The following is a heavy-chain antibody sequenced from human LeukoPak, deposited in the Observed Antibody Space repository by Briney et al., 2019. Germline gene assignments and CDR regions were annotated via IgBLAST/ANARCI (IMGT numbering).Heavy chain of an antibody. J-gene: IGHJ4*01. V-gene: IGHV3-48*03. CDR1: GFTFSSYE. CDR3: ASGGPGRISYSGSGSYMAF. CDR2: ISSSGSTI. Sequence: GGSLRLSCAASGFTFSSYEMNWVRQAPGKGLEWVSYISSSGSTIYYADSVKGRFTISRDNPENTLYLQMDSLRVEDTAVYYCASGGPGRISYSGSGSYMAFWGQGTLVTVSS. D-gene: IGHD3-10*01.